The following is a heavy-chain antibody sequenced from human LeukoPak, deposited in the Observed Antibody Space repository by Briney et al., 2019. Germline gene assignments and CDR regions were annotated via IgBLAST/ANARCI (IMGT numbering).Heavy chain of an antibody. V-gene: IGHV3-30*02. CDR1: GFTFSSYG. D-gene: IGHD5-24*01. CDR3: ARDLERRVRYYFDY. CDR2: IRYDGSNK. J-gene: IGHJ4*02. Sequence: PGGSLRLSCAASGFTFSSYGMHWVRQAPGKGLEWVAFIRYDGSNKYYADSVKGRFTISRDNSKNTLYLQMNSLRAEDTAVYYCARDLERRVRYYFDYWGQGTLVTVSS.